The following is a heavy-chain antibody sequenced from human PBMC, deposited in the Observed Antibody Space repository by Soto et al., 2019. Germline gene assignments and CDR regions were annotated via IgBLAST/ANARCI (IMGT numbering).Heavy chain of an antibody. D-gene: IGHD5-12*01. CDR2: INHSGST. J-gene: IGHJ3*02. CDR3: ARGGGWIDAFDI. Sequence: QVQLQQWGAGLLKPSETLSLTCAVYGGSFSGYYWSWIRQPPGKGLEWIGEINHSGSTNYNPSLKSRVTISVDTSKNQFSLKLSSVTAAYTAVYYCARGGGWIDAFDIWGQGTMVTVSS. V-gene: IGHV4-34*01. CDR1: GGSFSGYY.